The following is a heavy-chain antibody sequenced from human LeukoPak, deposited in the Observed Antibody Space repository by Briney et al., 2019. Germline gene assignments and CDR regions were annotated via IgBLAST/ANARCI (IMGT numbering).Heavy chain of an antibody. CDR3: ARGFGYSYGHPSYYYGMDV. CDR1: GYTLTELS. Sequence: ASVKVSCKVSGYTLTELSMHWVRQAPGKGLEWMGGFDPEDGETIYAQKFQGRVTMTEDTSTDTAYMELSSLRSEDTAVYYCARGFGYSYGHPSYYYGMDVWGQGTTVTVSS. CDR2: FDPEDGET. J-gene: IGHJ6*02. V-gene: IGHV1-24*01. D-gene: IGHD5-18*01.